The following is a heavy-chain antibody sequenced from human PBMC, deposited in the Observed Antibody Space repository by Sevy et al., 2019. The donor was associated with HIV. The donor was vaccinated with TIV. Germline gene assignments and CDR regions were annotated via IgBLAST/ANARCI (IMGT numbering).Heavy chain of an antibody. CDR2: IIPIFGTA. V-gene: IGHV1-69*13. J-gene: IGHJ6*03. CDR3: ARGGPYYYYYYMDV. CDR1: GGTFSSYA. Sequence: ASVKVSCKASGGTFSSYAISWVRQAPGQGLEWMGGIIPIFGTANYAQKFQGRVTITADESTSTAYMELSSLRSEDTAVYYCARGGPYYYYYYMDVWGKGTTVTVSS.